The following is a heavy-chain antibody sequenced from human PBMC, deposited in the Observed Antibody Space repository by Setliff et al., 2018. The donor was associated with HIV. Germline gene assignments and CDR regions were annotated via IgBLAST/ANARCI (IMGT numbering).Heavy chain of an antibody. D-gene: IGHD6-13*01. CDR1: SGSISSSSYY. Sequence: SETLSLTCIVSSGSISSSSYYWGWIRQPPGKGLEWIGTVYYSGSTYYNPSLKSRVTISVDTSENQFSLKLSSVTAADTAVYYCARDGYSSSWYVISGSFDYWGQGILVTVSS. V-gene: IGHV4-39*07. J-gene: IGHJ4*02. CDR2: VYYSGST. CDR3: ARDGYSSSWYVISGSFDY.